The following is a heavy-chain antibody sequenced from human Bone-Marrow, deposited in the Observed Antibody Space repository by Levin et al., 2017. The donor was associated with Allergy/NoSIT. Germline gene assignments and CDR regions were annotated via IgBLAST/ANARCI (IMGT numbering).Heavy chain of an antibody. D-gene: IGHD3-22*01. J-gene: IGHJ3*02. CDR1: GYIFISYD. V-gene: IGHV1-8*01. Sequence: ASVKVSCKASGYIFISYDINWVRQATGQGLEWMGWTNPNSGNTGYAQKFQGRVTMTRNTSISTAYMELSSLRSEDTAVYYCARNGGAYDSRTTGDAFDIWGQGTMVTVSS. CDR2: TNPNSGNT. CDR3: ARNGGAYDSRTTGDAFDI.